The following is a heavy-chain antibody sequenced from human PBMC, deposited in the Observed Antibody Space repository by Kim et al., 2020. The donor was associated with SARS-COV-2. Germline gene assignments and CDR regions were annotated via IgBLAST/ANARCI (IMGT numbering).Heavy chain of an antibody. Sequence: SETLSLTCAVYGGSFSGYYWSWIRQPPGKGLEWIGEINPSGSTNYNPSLKSRVTISVDTSKNQFSLKLSSVTAADTAVFYCARVLVQITTYGGKSTWLDSWGQGTLVTVSS. D-gene: IGHD3-22*01. CDR1: GGSFSGYY. J-gene: IGHJ5*01. V-gene: IGHV4-34*01. CDR3: ARVLVQITTYGGKSTWLDS. CDR2: INPSGST.